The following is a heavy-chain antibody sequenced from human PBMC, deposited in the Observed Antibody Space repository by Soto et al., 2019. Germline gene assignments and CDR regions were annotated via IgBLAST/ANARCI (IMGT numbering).Heavy chain of an antibody. CDR3: ARDPWLQGYYYYGMDV. D-gene: IGHD5-12*01. J-gene: IGHJ6*02. V-gene: IGHV6-1*01. CDR1: GDSVSSNSAA. CDR2: TYYRSKWYN. Sequence: SQTLSLTCAISGDSVSSNSAAWNWIRQSPSRGLEWLGRTYYRSKWYNDYAVSVKSRITINPDTSQNQFSLQLNSVTPEDTAVYYCARDPWLQGYYYYGMDVWGQGTTVTVSS.